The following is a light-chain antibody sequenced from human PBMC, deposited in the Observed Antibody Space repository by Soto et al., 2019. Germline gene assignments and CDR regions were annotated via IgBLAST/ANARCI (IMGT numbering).Light chain of an antibody. J-gene: IGKJ1*01. CDR2: DAS. CDR1: QTISTY. CDR3: LQDYNYPWT. Sequence: DIQMTQSPSSLSASVGDRVTITCRASQTISTYLNWYQQKPGKAPRLLIYDASSLLSGVPSRFSGSGSWTDFTLTISSLQPEDFATYYCLQDYNYPWTFGQGTKVEIK. V-gene: IGKV1-39*01.